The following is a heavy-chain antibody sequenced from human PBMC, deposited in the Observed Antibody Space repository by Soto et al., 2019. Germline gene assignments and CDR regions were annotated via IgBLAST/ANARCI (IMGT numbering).Heavy chain of an antibody. CDR2: IISGGARV. CDR1: GFTFSSDW. Sequence: PGGSLRLSCAASGFTFSSDWMNWVRQSPGKGLEWVSRIISGGARVSYADSVKGRFTISRDSSKNTLSLQMSGLRADDTALYYCTVEQEHWGQGALVTVSS. J-gene: IGHJ4*02. CDR3: TVEQEH. V-gene: IGHV3-74*01. D-gene: IGHD1-1*01.